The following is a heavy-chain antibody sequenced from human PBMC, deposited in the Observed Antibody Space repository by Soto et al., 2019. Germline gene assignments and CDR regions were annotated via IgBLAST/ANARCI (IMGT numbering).Heavy chain of an antibody. D-gene: IGHD6-19*01. CDR1: GFSLSNARMG. J-gene: IGHJ5*02. Sequence: QVTLKESGPVLVKPTETLTLTCTVSGFSLSNARMGVSWIRQPPGKALEWLAHIFSNDEKSYSTSLKSRLTISKDTSKSQVVLTMTNMDPGDTATYYCAASSGWYRWFDPWGQGTLVTVSS. V-gene: IGHV2-26*01. CDR2: IFSNDEK. CDR3: AASSGWYRWFDP.